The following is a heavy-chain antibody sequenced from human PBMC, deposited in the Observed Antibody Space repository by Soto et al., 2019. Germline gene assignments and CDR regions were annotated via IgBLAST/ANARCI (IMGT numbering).Heavy chain of an antibody. D-gene: IGHD6-13*01. Sequence: SETLSLTCTVSGGSISSGGYYWSWIRQHPGKGLEWIGYIYYSGSTYYNPPLKSRVTISVDTSKNQFSLKLSSVTAADTAVYYCARAVAAAGPYYYYYMDVWGKGTTVTVSS. CDR3: ARAVAAAGPYYYYYMDV. V-gene: IGHV4-31*03. J-gene: IGHJ6*03. CDR1: GGSISSGGYY. CDR2: IYYSGST.